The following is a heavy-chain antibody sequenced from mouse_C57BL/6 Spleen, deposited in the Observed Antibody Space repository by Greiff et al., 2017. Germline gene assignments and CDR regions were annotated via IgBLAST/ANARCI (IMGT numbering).Heavy chain of an antibody. CDR3: ARHEDHLTTVVARDFDV. CDR2: FYPGSGSI. J-gene: IGHJ1*03. CDR1: GYTFTEYT. V-gene: IGHV1-62-2*01. Sequence: QVQLQQSGAELVKPGASVKLSCKASGYTFTEYTIHWVKQRSGQGLEWIGWFYPGSGSIKYNEKFKDKATLTADKSSSTVYMELSRLTSEDSAVYFCARHEDHLTTVVARDFDVWGTGTTVTVSS. D-gene: IGHD1-1*01.